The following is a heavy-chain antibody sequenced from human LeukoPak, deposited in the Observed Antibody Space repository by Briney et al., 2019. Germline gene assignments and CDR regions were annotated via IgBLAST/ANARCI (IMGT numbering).Heavy chain of an antibody. CDR3: ARIDRAVAGTIDY. D-gene: IGHD6-19*01. J-gene: IGHJ4*02. V-gene: IGHV4-59*08. CDR1: GGSISSYF. Sequence: PSETLSLTCTVSGGSISSYFWSWIRQPPGKGLEWIGYIYYSGSTNYNPSLKSRVTMSVDTSKNQFSLKLSYVTAADTAVYYCARIDRAVAGTIDYWGQGTLVTVSS. CDR2: IYYSGST.